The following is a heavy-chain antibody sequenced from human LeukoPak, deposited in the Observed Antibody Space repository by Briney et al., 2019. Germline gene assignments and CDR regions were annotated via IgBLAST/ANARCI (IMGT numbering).Heavy chain of an antibody. CDR3: ARLGSGSFGVDY. CDR1: GGSISSYY. CDR2: IYTSGST. Sequence: SETLSLTRTVSGGSISSYYWSWIRQPPGKGLEWIGYIYTSGSTNYNPSLKSRVTISVDTSKNQFSLKLSSVTAADTAVYYCARLGSGSFGVDYWGQGTLVTVSS. V-gene: IGHV4-4*09. D-gene: IGHD1-26*01. J-gene: IGHJ4*02.